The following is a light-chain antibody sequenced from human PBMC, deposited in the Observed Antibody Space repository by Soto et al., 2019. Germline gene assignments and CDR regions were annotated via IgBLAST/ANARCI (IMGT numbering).Light chain of an antibody. CDR3: QQYGSSPWA. CDR2: DAS. J-gene: IGKJ1*01. Sequence: EIVVTQSPATLSLSPGERATLSCGASQSVSRSYLAWYQQKPGLAPRLLIYDASSRATGIPDRFSGSGSGTDFTLTISRLEPEDFAEYYCQQYGSSPWAFGDRTKVDI. CDR1: QSVSRSY. V-gene: IGKV3D-20*01.